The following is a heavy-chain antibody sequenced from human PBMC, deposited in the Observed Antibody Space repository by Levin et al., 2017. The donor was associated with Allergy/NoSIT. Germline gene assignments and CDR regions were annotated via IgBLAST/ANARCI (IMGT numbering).Heavy chain of an antibody. CDR2: INPNSGGT. CDR3: AGLDSGSYPNYFDY. Sequence: GASVKVSCKASGYTFTGYYMHWVRQAPGQGLEWMGWINPNSGGTNYAQKFQGRVTMTRDTSISTAYMELSRLRSDDTAVYYCAGLDSGSYPNYFDYWGQGTLVTVSS. D-gene: IGHD1-26*01. CDR1: GYTFTGYY. J-gene: IGHJ4*02. V-gene: IGHV1-2*02.